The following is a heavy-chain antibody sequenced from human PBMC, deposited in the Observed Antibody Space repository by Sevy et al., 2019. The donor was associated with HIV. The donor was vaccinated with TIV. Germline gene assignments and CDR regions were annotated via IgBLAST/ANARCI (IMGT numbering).Heavy chain of an antibody. CDR3: ARVAADDPDFYYYGMDV. V-gene: IGHV3-21*01. CDR1: GFTFSSYS. J-gene: IGHJ6*02. CDR2: ISSSSSYI. D-gene: IGHD6-13*01. Sequence: GGSLRLSCAASGFTFSSYSMNWVRQAPGKGLEWVSSISSSSSYIYYADSVKGRFTISRDNAKNSLFLQMNSLRAEDTAIYYCARVAADDPDFYYYGMDVWGQGTTVTVSS.